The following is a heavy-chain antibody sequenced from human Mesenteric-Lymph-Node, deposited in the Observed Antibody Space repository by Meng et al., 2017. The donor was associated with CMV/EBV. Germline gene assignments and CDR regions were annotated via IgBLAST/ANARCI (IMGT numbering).Heavy chain of an antibody. V-gene: IGHV3-53*01. Sequence: SCAASGFSVSTNYMTWVRQAPGKGLEWVSFIRGDDSTSYTDSVQGRFTISRDSSKNTVYLQMNSLRAEDTAVYYCARACRQLLNCYLDSWGQGIQVTVSS. CDR1: GFSVSTNY. CDR2: IRGDDST. J-gene: IGHJ4*02. CDR3: ARACRQLLNCYLDS. D-gene: IGHD1-1*01.